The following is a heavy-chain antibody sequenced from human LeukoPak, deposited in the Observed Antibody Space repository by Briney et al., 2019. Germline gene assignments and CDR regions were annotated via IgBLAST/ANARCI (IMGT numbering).Heavy chain of an antibody. J-gene: IGHJ4*02. D-gene: IGHD1-26*01. CDR3: ARGGLYQSGSSNFDY. V-gene: IGHV1-2*04. Sequence: VSVKVSCKASGYTFTGYYMHWVRQAPGQGLEWMGWINPNSGGTNYAQKFQGWVTMTRDTSISTAYMELSRLRSDDTAVYYCARGGLYQSGSSNFDYWGQGTLVTVSS. CDR1: GYTFTGYY. CDR2: INPNSGGT.